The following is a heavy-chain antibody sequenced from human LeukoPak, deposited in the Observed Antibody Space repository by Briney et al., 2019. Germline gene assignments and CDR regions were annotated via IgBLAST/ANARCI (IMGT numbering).Heavy chain of an antibody. J-gene: IGHJ3*02. CDR3: ARTVADYAFDI. CDR1: GGSISSHY. Sequence: SETLSLTCTVSGGSISSHYWSWIRQPPGKGLEWIGYIYYSGSTNYNPSLKSRVTISVDTSKNQFSLKLSSVTAADTAVYYCARTVADYAFDIWGQGTMVTVSS. CDR2: IYYSGST. D-gene: IGHD6-19*01. V-gene: IGHV4-59*08.